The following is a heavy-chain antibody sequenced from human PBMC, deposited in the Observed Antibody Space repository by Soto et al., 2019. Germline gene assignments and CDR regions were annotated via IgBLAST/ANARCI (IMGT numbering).Heavy chain of an antibody. CDR1: GVSIGSDAYY. CDR2: ISHRGNT. J-gene: IGHJ4*02. V-gene: IGHV4-31*11. CDR3: ARYRFTTTWSKFHY. D-gene: IGHD3-16*02. Sequence: QVQLQQSGPGLVKPSQTLSLTCAVSGVSIGSDAYYWSWIRQHPGKGLEWVGFISHRGNTYYNPSLKSRLTLSVDMSKNQFSLTLTSVTAADTAVYFCARYRFTTTWSKFHYWGQGSLVTVSS.